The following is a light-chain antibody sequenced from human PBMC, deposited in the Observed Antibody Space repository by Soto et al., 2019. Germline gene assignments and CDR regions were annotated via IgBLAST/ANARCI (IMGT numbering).Light chain of an antibody. CDR1: QSISSW. J-gene: IGKJ1*01. V-gene: IGKV1-5*03. CDR3: QQYNSYSGT. Sequence: DIQMTQSPSTLSASVGDRVTITCRASQSISSWLAWYQQKPGKAPKLLIYKASSLESGVPSRFSGSGSGTEFTITISSLQPDDFATYYCQQYNSYSGTFGRGTKVEIK. CDR2: KAS.